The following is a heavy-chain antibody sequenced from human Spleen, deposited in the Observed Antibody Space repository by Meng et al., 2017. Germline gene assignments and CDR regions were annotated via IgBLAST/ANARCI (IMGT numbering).Heavy chain of an antibody. D-gene: IGHD3-10*01. CDR2: VWYDGGNR. CDR1: EFTFSRHG. J-gene: IGHJ6*01. Sequence: GESLKISCTASEFTFSRHGMHWVRQAPGKGLEWVAIVWYDGGNRYYGDSVKGRFTISRDNSKNTVYLQMNSLRVEDTAVYYCVRLLVYGLGSFSSGMDVWGQGNTVNGSS. V-gene: IGHV3-33*01. CDR3: VRLLVYGLGSFSSGMDV.